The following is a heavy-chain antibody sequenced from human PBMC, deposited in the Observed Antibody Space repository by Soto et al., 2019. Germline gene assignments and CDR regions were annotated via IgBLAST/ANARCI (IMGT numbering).Heavy chain of an antibody. V-gene: IGHV4-59*01. CDR2: MYNTGST. CDR1: GGSISRYY. CDR3: ARDLWXYCGADCYPLDV. Sequence: SEALSLTCTVSGGSISRYYWSWILQPPGKGLEWIGYMYNTGSTIYNPSLKSRVTISVDTSKNQFSLKLNCVTAADTAVYYCARDLWXYCGADCYPLDVWGQGTTVTVS. D-gene: IGHD2-21*02. J-gene: IGHJ6*02.